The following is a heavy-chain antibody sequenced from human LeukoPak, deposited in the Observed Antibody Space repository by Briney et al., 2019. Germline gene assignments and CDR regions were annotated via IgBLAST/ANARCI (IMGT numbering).Heavy chain of an antibody. CDR2: MNHSGST. V-gene: IGHV4-34*01. CDR3: ARAAGYSSSWRP. CDR1: GGSFSGYY. D-gene: IGHD6-13*01. Sequence: KSSETLSLTCAVYGGSFSGYYWSWIRQPPRKGLEWIGEMNHSGSTNYKPSLKSLGTISVNTSKNQFSLKLSSVTAADTAVYYSARAAGYSSSWRPWGQGTLVTVSS. J-gene: IGHJ5*02.